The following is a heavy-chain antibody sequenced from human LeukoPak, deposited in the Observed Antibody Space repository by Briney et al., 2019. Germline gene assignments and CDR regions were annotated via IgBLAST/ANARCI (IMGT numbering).Heavy chain of an antibody. J-gene: IGHJ6*03. CDR2: FDPEDGET. CDR1: GYTLTELS. CDR3: ATGVAYYYYYYVDV. V-gene: IGHV1-24*01. Sequence: ASVKVSCKVSGYTLTELSMHWVRQAPGKGLEWMGGFDPEDGETIYAQKFQGRVTMTEDTSTDTAYMELSSLRSEDTAVYYCATGVAYYYYYYVDVWGKGTTVTVSS.